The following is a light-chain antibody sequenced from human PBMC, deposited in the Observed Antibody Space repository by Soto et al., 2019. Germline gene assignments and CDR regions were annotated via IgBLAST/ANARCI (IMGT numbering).Light chain of an antibody. CDR3: QQYNNWPPWT. CDR1: QSVSSN. CDR2: GAS. Sequence: EIVMTQSPATLSVSPGERATLSCRASQSVSSNLAWYQQKPGQAPRLLIYGASTRATGIPARFSGSRSGTEFTLTISSLQSEDFAVYCCQQYNNWPPWTFGQGTKVETK. V-gene: IGKV3-15*01. J-gene: IGKJ1*01.